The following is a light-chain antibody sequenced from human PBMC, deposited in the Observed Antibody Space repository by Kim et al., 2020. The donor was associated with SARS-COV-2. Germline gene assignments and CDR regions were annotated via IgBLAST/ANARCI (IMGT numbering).Light chain of an antibody. CDR3: QGWDSSSDHYYV. CDR1: NIGSKS. V-gene: IGLV3-21*04. J-gene: IGLJ1*01. Sequence: SYELTQPPSVSVAPGKTARITCGGNNIGSKSVHWYQQKPGQAPVLVIYYDSDRPSGIPERFSGSNSGNTATLTISRVEAGDEADYYCQGWDSSSDHYYVF. CDR2: YDS.